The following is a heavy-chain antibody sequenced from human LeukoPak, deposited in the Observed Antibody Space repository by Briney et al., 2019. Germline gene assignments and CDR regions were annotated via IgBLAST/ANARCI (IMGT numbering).Heavy chain of an antibody. D-gene: IGHD5-18*01. J-gene: IGHJ5*02. V-gene: IGHV3-20*01. CDR3: ARARDSAMVPFDP. CDR1: GFNFDEYG. Sequence: PGGSLRLSCAASGFNFDEYGMTWVRQIPGKGLEWVSSISWNGGSTGYADTVKGRFTISRDNAKNFLYLQMNSLRAEDTALYHCARARDSAMVPFDPWGQGILVTVSS. CDR2: ISWNGGST.